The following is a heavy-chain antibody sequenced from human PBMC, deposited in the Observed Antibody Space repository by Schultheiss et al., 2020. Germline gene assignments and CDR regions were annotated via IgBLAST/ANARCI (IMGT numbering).Heavy chain of an antibody. CDR1: GFTVSSNY. CDR2: ISSSGSTI. Sequence: GGSLRLSCAASGFTVSSNYMNWVRQAPGKGLEWVSYISSSGSTIYYADSVKGRFIISRDNAKNSLDLQMSSLRDEDTAVYYCARDPGGSIFGSYGMDVWGQGTTVTVSS. D-gene: IGHD3-3*01. V-gene: IGHV3-48*03. CDR3: ARDPGGSIFGSYGMDV. J-gene: IGHJ6*02.